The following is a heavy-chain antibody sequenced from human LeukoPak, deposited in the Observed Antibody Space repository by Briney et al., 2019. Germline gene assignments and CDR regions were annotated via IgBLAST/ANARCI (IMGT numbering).Heavy chain of an antibody. Sequence: SETLSLTCAVSGGSISSSSSICWTWVRQPPGKGLEWIGEIYHSGATNYNPSLKSRVTMFLDKSKNQFSLKLNSVTAADTAVYYCARNGGNSDYDYWGQGTLVTVSA. D-gene: IGHD4-23*01. CDR1: GGSISSSSSIC. J-gene: IGHJ4*02. CDR3: ARNGGNSDYDY. CDR2: IYHSGAT. V-gene: IGHV4-4*02.